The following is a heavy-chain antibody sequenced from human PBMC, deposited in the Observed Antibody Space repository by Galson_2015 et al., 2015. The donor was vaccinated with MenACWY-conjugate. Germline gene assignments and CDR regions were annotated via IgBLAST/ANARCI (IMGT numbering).Heavy chain of an antibody. CDR3: ANLDYGDYDVLVD. J-gene: IGHJ4*02. CDR2: ISYDGSNK. CDR1: GFTFSSYG. D-gene: IGHD4-17*01. V-gene: IGHV3-30*18. Sequence: SLRLSCAASGFTFSSYGMHWVRQAPGKGLEWVAVISYDGSNKYYADSVKGRFTISRDNSKNTLYLQMNSLRAEDTAVYYCANLDYGDYDVLVDWGQGTLVTVSS.